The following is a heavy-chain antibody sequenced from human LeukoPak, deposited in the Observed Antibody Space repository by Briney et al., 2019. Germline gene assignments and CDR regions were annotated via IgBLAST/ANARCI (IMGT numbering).Heavy chain of an antibody. Sequence: GSLRLSCAASGFTFSSYWMSWVRQAPGKGLEWIGIVYYSGSAYYNPSLKSRVTISVDTSNNQFSLELSSVTAADTAFYYCARRPTSSYYFDYWGQGTLVTVSS. V-gene: IGHV4-39*01. J-gene: IGHJ4*02. CDR1: GFTFSSYW. CDR2: VYYSGSA. CDR3: ARRPTSSYYFDY.